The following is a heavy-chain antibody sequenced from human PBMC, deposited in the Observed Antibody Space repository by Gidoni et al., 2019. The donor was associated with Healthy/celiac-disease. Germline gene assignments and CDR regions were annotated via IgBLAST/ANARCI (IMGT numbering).Heavy chain of an antibody. V-gene: IGHV3-49*03. CDR2: IRSKAYGGTT. J-gene: IGHJ5*02. D-gene: IGHD3-10*01. CDR1: GFTFGDYA. CDR3: TRVGGYGSGSYYNVDWFDP. Sequence: EVQLVESGGGLVQPGRSLRLSCTASGFTFGDYAMSWFRQAPGKGLEWVGFIRSKAYGGTTEYAASVKGRFTISRDDSKSIAYLQMNSLKTEDTAVYYCTRVGGYGSGSYYNVDWFDPWGQGTLVTVSS.